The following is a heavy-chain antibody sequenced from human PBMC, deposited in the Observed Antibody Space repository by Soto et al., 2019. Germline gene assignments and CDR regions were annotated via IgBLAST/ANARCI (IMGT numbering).Heavy chain of an antibody. CDR1: GFTFSSYS. CDR2: ISSSSSYI. J-gene: IGHJ3*02. CDR3: ATQSTTVVTPYLGTTRLDDI. D-gene: IGHD4-17*01. V-gene: IGHV3-21*01. Sequence: EVQLVESGGGLVKPGGSLRLSCAASGFTFSSYSMNWVRQAPGKGLEWVSSISSSSSYIYYADSVKGRFTISRDNAKNSLYLQMNSLRAEDTAVYYCATQSTTVVTPYLGTTRLDDIWGQGTMVTVSS.